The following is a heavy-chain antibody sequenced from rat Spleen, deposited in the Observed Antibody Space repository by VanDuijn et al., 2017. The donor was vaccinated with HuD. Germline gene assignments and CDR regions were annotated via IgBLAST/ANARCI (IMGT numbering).Heavy chain of an antibody. CDR3: AIHPRY. J-gene: IGHJ2*01. CDR2: MRYDGDT. V-gene: IGHV2-63*01. Sequence: QVQLKESGPGLVQPSQTLSLTCTVSGFSLIRYNVHWVRQPPGKGLEWMGRMRYDGDTYYNSVFKSRLSISRDTSKSQVFLKMNSLQTEDIATYYCAIHPRYWGQGVMVTVSS. CDR1: GFSLIRYN. D-gene: IGHD3-1*01.